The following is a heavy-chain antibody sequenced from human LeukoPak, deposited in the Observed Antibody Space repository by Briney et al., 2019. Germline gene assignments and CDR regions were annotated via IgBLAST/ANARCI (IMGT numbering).Heavy chain of an antibody. Sequence: GRSLRLSCAASGFTFSSYAMHWVRQAPGKGLEWVAVISYDGSNKYYADSVKGRFTISRDHSQNTLYLQMNSLRVEDTAVYYCAREGASSLVRGVIGYWGPGTLVTVSS. CDR3: AREGASSLVRGVIGY. V-gene: IGHV3-30*14. D-gene: IGHD3-10*01. CDR1: GFTFSSYA. CDR2: ISYDGSNK. J-gene: IGHJ4*02.